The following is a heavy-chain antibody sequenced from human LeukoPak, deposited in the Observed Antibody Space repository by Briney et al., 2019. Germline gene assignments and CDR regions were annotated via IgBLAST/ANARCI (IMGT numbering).Heavy chain of an antibody. V-gene: IGHV3-66*01. J-gene: IGHJ4*02. CDR1: GLSASSNY. D-gene: IGHD3-9*01. Sequence: GGSLRLSCVASGLSASSNYMSWVRQAPGKGPEWVSVIYRDGSSYYAESVKGRFTISRDNSKNTLYIQMNSLRAEDTAVYYCARSFYDILIGYYQYFDYWGQGTLVTVSS. CDR3: ARSFYDILIGYYQYFDY. CDR2: IYRDGSS.